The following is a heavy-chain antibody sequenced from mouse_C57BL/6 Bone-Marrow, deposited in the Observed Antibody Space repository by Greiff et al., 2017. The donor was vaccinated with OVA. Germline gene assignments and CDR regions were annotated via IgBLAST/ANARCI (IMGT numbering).Heavy chain of an antibody. CDR2: ISYDGSN. D-gene: IGHD2-3*01. J-gene: IGHJ3*01. CDR1: GYSITSGYY. CDR3: ARGDGYYVSFAY. Sequence: EVKLVESGPGLVKPSQSLSLTCSVTGYSITSGYYWNWIRQFPGNKLEWMGYISYDGSNNYNPSLKNRISITRDTSKNQFFLKLNSVTTEDTATYYCARGDGYYVSFAYWGQGTLVTVSA. V-gene: IGHV3-6*01.